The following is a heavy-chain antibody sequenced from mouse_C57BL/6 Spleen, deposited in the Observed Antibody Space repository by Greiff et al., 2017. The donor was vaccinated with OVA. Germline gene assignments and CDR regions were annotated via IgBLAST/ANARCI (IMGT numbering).Heavy chain of an antibody. CDR3: AKWVTTVVPTYYAMDY. CDR1: GFSLTSYG. J-gene: IGHJ4*01. D-gene: IGHD1-1*01. CDR2: IWRGGST. Sequence: VKLVESGPGLVQPSQSLSITCTVSGFSLTSYGVHWVRQSPGKGLEWLGVIWRGGSTDYNAAFMSRLSITKDNSKSQVFFKMNSLQADDTAIYYCAKWVTTVVPTYYAMDYWGQGTSVTVSS. V-gene: IGHV2-5*01.